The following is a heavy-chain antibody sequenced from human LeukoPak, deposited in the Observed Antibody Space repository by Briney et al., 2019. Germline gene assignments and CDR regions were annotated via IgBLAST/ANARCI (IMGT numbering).Heavy chain of an antibody. V-gene: IGHV4-31*03. Sequence: SQTLSLTCTVSGGSISSGGYYWSWIRQHPGKGLEWIGYIYYSGNTYYNPSLKSRATISVDTSKNQFSLKLSSVTAADTAVYYCARGTPYYYDSSGYSDAFDIWGQGTMVTVSS. J-gene: IGHJ3*02. D-gene: IGHD3-22*01. CDR1: GGSISSGGYY. CDR2: IYYSGNT. CDR3: ARGTPYYYDSSGYSDAFDI.